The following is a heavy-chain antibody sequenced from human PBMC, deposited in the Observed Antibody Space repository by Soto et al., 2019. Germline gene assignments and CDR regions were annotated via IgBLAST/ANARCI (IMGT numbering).Heavy chain of an antibody. CDR1: RYTFTSYT. V-gene: IGHV1-46*01. Sequence: QVQLVQSGAEVKKPGASVKVSCKASRYTFTSYTMHWVRQAPGQGLEWMGMINPSGGGTSYAQNFQGRVTMTRDTSTSTLYMELSSLRSEDTAVYYCARESNYDAPTDYYYGMDVWGQGTTVTVSS. J-gene: IGHJ6*02. D-gene: IGHD3-3*01. CDR2: INPSGGGT. CDR3: ARESNYDAPTDYYYGMDV.